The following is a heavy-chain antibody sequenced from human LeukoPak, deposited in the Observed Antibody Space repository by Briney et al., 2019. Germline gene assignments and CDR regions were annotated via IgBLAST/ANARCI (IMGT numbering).Heavy chain of an antibody. Sequence: GGSLRLSCAASGFTFSSYAMHWVRQAPGKGLEWVAVISYDGSNKYYADSVKGLFTISRDNSKNTLYLQMNSLRAEDTAVYYCARTYYYDISGYDYWGQGTLVTVSS. D-gene: IGHD3-22*01. J-gene: IGHJ4*02. CDR1: GFTFSSYA. CDR2: ISYDGSNK. V-gene: IGHV3-30-3*01. CDR3: ARTYYYDISGYDY.